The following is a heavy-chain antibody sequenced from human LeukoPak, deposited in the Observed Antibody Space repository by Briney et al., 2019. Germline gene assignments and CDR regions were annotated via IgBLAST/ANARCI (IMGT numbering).Heavy chain of an antibody. Sequence: PSETLSLTCAVSGAFISGSNWWSWVRQPPGKGLEWIGEIYHSGNTNYNPSLKSRVTISVDKSKNQFSLKLSSVTAADTAVYYCASASSGWYDAIDVWGQGTMVMVSS. D-gene: IGHD6-19*01. CDR1: GAFISGSNW. CDR2: IYHSGNT. CDR3: ASASSGWYDAIDV. J-gene: IGHJ3*01. V-gene: IGHV4-4*02.